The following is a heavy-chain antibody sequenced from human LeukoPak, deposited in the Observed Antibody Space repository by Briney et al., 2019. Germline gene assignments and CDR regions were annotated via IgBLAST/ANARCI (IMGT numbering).Heavy chain of an antibody. CDR1: GFTFSSYA. V-gene: IGHV3-23*01. D-gene: IGHD3-22*01. CDR2: ISGSGGRT. Sequence: GGSLRLSCAASGFTFSSYAMTWVRQAPGKGLEWVSAISGSGGRTHYADSVKGRFTISRDNSKNTLYLQMNSLRAEDTAVYYCARHVVAVGFDYWGQGTLVTVSS. J-gene: IGHJ4*02. CDR3: ARHVVAVGFDY.